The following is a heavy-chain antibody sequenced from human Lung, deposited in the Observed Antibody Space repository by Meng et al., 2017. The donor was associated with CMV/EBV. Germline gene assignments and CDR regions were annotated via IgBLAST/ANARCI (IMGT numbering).Heavy chain of an antibody. CDR3: ARRSPNWGLGD. CDR2: INHSGNT. J-gene: IGHJ4*02. Sequence: SXTLSLTCAVYGGSFSEYDWSWIRQSPGKGLEWIGEINHSGNTTYNPSLKSRATISIDASNGQFSLKLYSVTAADTAVYYCARRSPNWGLGDWGQGTLVTVSS. V-gene: IGHV4-34*01. CDR1: GGSFSEYD. D-gene: IGHD7-27*01.